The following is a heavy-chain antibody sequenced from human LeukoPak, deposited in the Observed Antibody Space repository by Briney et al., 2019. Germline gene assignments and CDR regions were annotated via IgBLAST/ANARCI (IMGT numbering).Heavy chain of an antibody. J-gene: IGHJ4*02. CDR3: EGVVGAKAY. V-gene: IGHV3-74*01. D-gene: IGHD1-26*01. CDR1: GCTFSSYW. Sequence: PGGSLRLSCAASGCTFSSYWIDWVRQAPGKGLVWVSRINSDGSSTTYADSVKGRFTISRDNAKNTVYLQMNSLKAEDTAVYYCEGVVGAKAYWGQGTLVTVSS. CDR2: INSDGSST.